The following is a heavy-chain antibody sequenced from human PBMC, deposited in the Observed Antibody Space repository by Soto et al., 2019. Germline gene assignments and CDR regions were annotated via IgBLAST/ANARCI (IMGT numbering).Heavy chain of an antibody. CDR3: AKAKTDYSSSGRFDP. V-gene: IGHV3-23*01. J-gene: IGHJ5*02. Sequence: EVQLLESGGGLVQPGGSLRLSCAASGFTFRSYAMSWVRQAPGKGLEWVSAISGGGTTTYYADSVKGRFTISRDNSKNTLYLQMNSVRAEDTAGYYCAKAKTDYSSSGRFDPWGQGTLVIVSS. D-gene: IGHD6-6*01. CDR2: ISGGGTTT. CDR1: GFTFRSYA.